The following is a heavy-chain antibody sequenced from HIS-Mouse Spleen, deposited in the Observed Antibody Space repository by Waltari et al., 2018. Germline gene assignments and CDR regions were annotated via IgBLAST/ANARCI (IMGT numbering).Heavy chain of an antibody. CDR3: TTDRGAGRADY. D-gene: IGHD6-13*01. V-gene: IGHV3-15*01. CDR1: GFTFSNAW. Sequence: EVQLVESGGGLVKPGGSLRLSCAASGFTFSNAWMSWVRQAPGKGMEWVGRIKSKTDGGTTDYAAPVKGRFTISRDDSKNTLYLQMNSLKTEDTAVYYCTTDRGAGRADYWGQGTLVTVSS. CDR2: IKSKTDGGTT. J-gene: IGHJ4*02.